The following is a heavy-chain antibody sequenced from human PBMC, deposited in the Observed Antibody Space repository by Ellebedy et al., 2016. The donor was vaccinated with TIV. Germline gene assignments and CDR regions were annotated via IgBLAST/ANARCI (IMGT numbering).Heavy chain of an antibody. V-gene: IGHV3-33*01. J-gene: IGHJ5*02. D-gene: IGHD2-21*01. CDR2: IWYDGSNE. CDR1: GFKFNMYG. CDR3: ARDPGGGGDFGDNWFDP. Sequence: GGSLRLSCAASGFKFNMYGMHWVRQAPGKGLEWVASIWYDGSNENYADSVKGRFTISRDDSLHLQMNSLTAEDTAVYYCARDPGGGGDFGDNWFDPWGQGTLVTVSS.